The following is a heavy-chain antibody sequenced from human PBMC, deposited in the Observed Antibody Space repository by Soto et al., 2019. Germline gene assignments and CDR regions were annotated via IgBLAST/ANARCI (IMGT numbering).Heavy chain of an antibody. CDR3: AGAGYYSGYGFDY. CDR2: ISSSGDDI. D-gene: IGHD5-18*01. Sequence: EEQLVESGGGLVRPGGSLRLSCAASGFTFSSDSMNWVRQAPGKGLEWVSSISSSGDDIHYADSVKGRFTISRDNAGNSLYLQMNSLRAEDTAVYYCAGAGYYSGYGFDYWGQGTLVTVSS. J-gene: IGHJ4*02. CDR1: GFTFSSDS. V-gene: IGHV3-21*01.